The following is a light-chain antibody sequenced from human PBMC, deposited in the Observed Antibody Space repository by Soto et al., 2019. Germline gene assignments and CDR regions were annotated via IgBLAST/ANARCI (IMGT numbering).Light chain of an antibody. J-gene: IGKJ1*01. Sequence: EIVLTQSPGTLSVSPGERDTLSCRASQSVSSKLAWYQQKPGQAPRLLFYGASTGATGIPARFSGSGSGTEFTLTISSLQSEDFAVYYCQQYNNWPRTFGQGTKVDIK. V-gene: IGKV3-15*01. CDR1: QSVSSK. CDR3: QQYNNWPRT. CDR2: GAS.